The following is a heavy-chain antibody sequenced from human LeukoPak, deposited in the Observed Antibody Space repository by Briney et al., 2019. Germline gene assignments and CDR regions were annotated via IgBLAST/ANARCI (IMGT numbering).Heavy chain of an antibody. CDR2: ISSSGGST. V-gene: IGHV3-23*01. D-gene: IGHD5-18*01. CDR3: AKRTGRDTREY. Sequence: PGGSPRLSCATSGFTFNNYAMSWVRQAPGKGLEWVSAISSSGGSTFYADSVKGRFSISRDNSNNTLYLQMNSLRAEDTAVYYCAKRTGRDTREYWGQGTLVTVSS. CDR1: GFTFNNYA. J-gene: IGHJ4*02.